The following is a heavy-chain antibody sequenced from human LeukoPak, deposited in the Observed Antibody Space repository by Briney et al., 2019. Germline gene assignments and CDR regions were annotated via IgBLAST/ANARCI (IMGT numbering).Heavy chain of an antibody. CDR3: ARDLVIYRSGSSI. D-gene: IGHD3-10*01. CDR1: GGSISSYH. CDR2: IYTSWST. J-gene: IGHJ4*02. V-gene: IGHV4-4*07. Sequence: SETLTLTCTVSGGSISSYHWSWIRQPAGKGLEWIGRIYTSWSTNYNRSLKGRVTMSVDTSKSHFSLKLSSVTTADTAMYYCARDLVIYRSGSSIWGQGTLVTVSS.